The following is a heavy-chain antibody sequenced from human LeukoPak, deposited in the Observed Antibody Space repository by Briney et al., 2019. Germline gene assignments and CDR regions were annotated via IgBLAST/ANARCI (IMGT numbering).Heavy chain of an antibody. V-gene: IGHV3-15*01. CDR2: IKSKTDGGTT. J-gene: IGHJ4*02. Sequence: KPGGSLRLSCAASGFTFSNAWMSWVRQAPGKGLEWVGRIKSKTDGGTTDYAAPGKGRFTISRDDSKNTLYLQMNSLKTKDTALYYCTTRITIFGVVTDYWGQGTLVTVSS. CDR1: GFTFSNAW. D-gene: IGHD3-3*01. CDR3: TTRITIFGVVTDY.